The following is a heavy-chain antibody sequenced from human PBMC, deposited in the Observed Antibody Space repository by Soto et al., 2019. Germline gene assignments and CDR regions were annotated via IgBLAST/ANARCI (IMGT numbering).Heavy chain of an antibody. Sequence: PGGSLRLSCVGSGLNLTTFGMHWVRHAPGRGLEWMAVISNDGSHFYYADSVKGRFTISRDNSKNTLYLQMINLRPDDTGVYYCAKWARDSGDYYYYGVDVWGQGTTVTVSS. J-gene: IGHJ6*01. V-gene: IGHV3-30*18. CDR3: AKWARDSGDYYYYGVDV. D-gene: IGHD3-10*01. CDR2: ISNDGSHF. CDR1: GLNLTTFG.